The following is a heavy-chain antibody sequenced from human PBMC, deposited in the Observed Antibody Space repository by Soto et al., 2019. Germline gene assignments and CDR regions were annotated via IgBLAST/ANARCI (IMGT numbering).Heavy chain of an antibody. D-gene: IGHD1-7*01. Sequence: GGSLRLSCAASGFTFSSYSMNWVRQAPGKGLEWVSSISSSSSYIYYADSVKGRFTISRDNAKNSLYLQMNSLRAEDTAVYYCARGAGGYNWNYHWFDPWGQGTLVTVSS. CDR1: GFTFSSYS. CDR2: ISSSSSYI. V-gene: IGHV3-21*01. J-gene: IGHJ5*02. CDR3: ARGAGGYNWNYHWFDP.